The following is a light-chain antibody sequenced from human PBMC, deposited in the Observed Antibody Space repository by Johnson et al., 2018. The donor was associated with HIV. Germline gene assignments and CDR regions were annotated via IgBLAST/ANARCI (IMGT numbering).Light chain of an antibody. Sequence: QSVLTQPPSVSAAPGQKVTISCSGSSSNIGNNYVSWYQQLPRTAPKLLIYENNKRPSGIPDRFSGSKSGTSATLGITGLQTGDEADYYCGTWDSSLSAGYYVFGTGTKVTVL. J-gene: IGLJ1*01. CDR2: ENN. CDR1: SSNIGNNY. V-gene: IGLV1-51*02. CDR3: GTWDSSLSAGYYV.